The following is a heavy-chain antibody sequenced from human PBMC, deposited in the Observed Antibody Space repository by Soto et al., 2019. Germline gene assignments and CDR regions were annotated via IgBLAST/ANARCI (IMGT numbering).Heavy chain of an antibody. Sequence: EVQLVESGGGLVKPGGSLRLSCAASGFTFSSYSMNWVRQAPGKGLEWVSSISSSSSYIYYADSVKGRFTISRDNAKNSLYLQMNSLRAEDTAVYYCARGQRGPITGTSLPDYWGQGTLVTVSS. J-gene: IGHJ4*02. CDR3: ARGQRGPITGTSLPDY. CDR2: ISSSSSYI. D-gene: IGHD1-7*01. V-gene: IGHV3-21*01. CDR1: GFTFSSYS.